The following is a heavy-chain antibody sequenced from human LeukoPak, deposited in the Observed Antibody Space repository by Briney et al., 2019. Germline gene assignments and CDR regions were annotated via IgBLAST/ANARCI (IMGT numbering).Heavy chain of an antibody. D-gene: IGHD4-17*01. J-gene: IGHJ2*01. CDR3: ARVVGDYNWYSDL. CDR2: IYYSGST. CDR1: GGSISNYY. V-gene: IGHV4-59*01. Sequence: SETLSLTCTVSGGSISNYYWSWIRQPPGKGLEWIGYIYYSGSTNYNPSLKSRVTISVDTSKNQFSLKLSSVTAADTAVYYCARVVGDYNWYSDLWGCGTLVTVSS.